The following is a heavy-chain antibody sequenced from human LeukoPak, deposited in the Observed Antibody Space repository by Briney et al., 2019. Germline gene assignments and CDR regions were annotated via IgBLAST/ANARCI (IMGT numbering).Heavy chain of an antibody. CDR1: GFTFSSYS. J-gene: IGHJ4*02. Sequence: GGSLRLSCEASGFTFSSYSMNWVRQAPGKGLEWVSSVSSLATYKYYGDSVTGRFTVSRDNSKDSLYLQMNSLRAEDTAVYYCARGPLQIVSTRGGGYDSWGQGTLVTVSS. V-gene: IGHV3-21*01. CDR3: ARGPLQIVSTRGGGYDS. CDR2: VSSLATYK. D-gene: IGHD1-26*01.